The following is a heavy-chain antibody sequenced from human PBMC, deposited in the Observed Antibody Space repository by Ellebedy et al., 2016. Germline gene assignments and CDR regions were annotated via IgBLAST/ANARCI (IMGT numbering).Heavy chain of an antibody. CDR2: ISGYNGNT. CDR1: GYTFTSYG. D-gene: IGHD6-6*01. J-gene: IGHJ3*02. Sequence: ASVKVSCKASGYTFTSYGITWVRQAPGQGLEWMGWISGYNGNTKYAQNFQGRVTMTTDTSTRTASLELRSLTSDDTATYYCAREINPARPSAFDIWGQGAMVTVSS. V-gene: IGHV1-18*04. CDR3: AREINPARPSAFDI.